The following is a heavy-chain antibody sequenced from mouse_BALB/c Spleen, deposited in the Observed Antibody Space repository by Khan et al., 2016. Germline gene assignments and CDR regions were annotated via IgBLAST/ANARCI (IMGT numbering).Heavy chain of an antibody. Sequence: QIQLVQSGPELKKPGETVKISCKASGYTFTNSGMNWVKQAPGKGLKWVGWINTYTGEPTYADDFKGRFAFSLETSSSTAYLQLNNLTNEDMATYFCARGAMVTTGWYFDDWGAGTTVTVSS. CDR2: INTYTGEP. D-gene: IGHD2-2*01. V-gene: IGHV9-1*02. CDR1: GYTFTNSG. CDR3: ARGAMVTTGWYFDD. J-gene: IGHJ1*01.